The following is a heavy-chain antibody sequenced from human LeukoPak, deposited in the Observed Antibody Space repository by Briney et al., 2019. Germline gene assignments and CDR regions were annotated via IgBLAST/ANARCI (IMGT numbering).Heavy chain of an antibody. Sequence: GESLKISCEASGFNFTNYWIAWVRQTPGKGLDWMGIVYPADSDSKYSPSFQDAVTISADKSTSAAYLEWRSLKASDTATYYCARFGFNNSLDFYFDVWGRGTLVTVSS. J-gene: IGHJ2*01. CDR3: ARFGFNNSLDFYFDV. V-gene: IGHV5-51*01. D-gene: IGHD1-1*01. CDR2: VYPADSDS. CDR1: GFNFTNYW.